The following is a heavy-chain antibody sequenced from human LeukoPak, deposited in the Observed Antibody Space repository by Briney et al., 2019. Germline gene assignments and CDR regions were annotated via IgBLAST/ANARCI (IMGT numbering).Heavy chain of an antibody. J-gene: IGHJ4*02. Sequence: GGSLRLSCAASGFTFSSYEMNWVRQAPGKGLEWVSYISSSGSTIYYADSVKGRFTISRDNAKNSLYLQMDSLRAEDTAVYYCAKRRDYFDYWGQGTLVTVSS. V-gene: IGHV3-48*03. D-gene: IGHD5-24*01. CDR1: GFTFSSYE. CDR3: AKRRDYFDY. CDR2: ISSSGSTI.